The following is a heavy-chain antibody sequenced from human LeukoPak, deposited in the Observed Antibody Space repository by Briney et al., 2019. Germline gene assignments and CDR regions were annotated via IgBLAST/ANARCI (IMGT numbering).Heavy chain of an antibody. CDR2: ISGSGGST. Sequence: GGSLRLSCAASGFTFTTYAMSWVRQAPGKGLEWVSGISGSGGSTYYADSVKGRFTISRDYSKNTLYLQMNSLRAEETAVYYCAKDAGVDIVVAPAHGMDVWGQGTTVTVSS. CDR3: AKDAGVDIVVAPAHGMDV. J-gene: IGHJ6*02. D-gene: IGHD2-2*01. CDR1: GFTFTTYA. V-gene: IGHV3-23*01.